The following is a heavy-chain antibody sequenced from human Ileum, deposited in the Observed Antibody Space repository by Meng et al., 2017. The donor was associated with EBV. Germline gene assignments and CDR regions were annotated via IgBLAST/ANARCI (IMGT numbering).Heavy chain of an antibody. Sequence: QVHLVQSGPEVKKPGASVKVSCTAAGDTYRSYGINCVRQAPGQGLEWMVWISVYNGNTNYAPNLQGRVTMTTDTSTSIAYMELTSLRSDDTAVYYCARGGAYYSGSATYPNWFDPWGQGTLVTVSS. V-gene: IGHV1-18*01. CDR2: ISVYNGNT. CDR3: ARGGAYYSGSATYPNWFDP. CDR1: GDTYRSYG. D-gene: IGHD3-10*01. J-gene: IGHJ5*02.